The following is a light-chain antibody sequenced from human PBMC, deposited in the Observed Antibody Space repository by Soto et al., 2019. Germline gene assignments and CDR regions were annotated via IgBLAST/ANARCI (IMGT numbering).Light chain of an antibody. J-gene: IGKJ5*01. CDR2: AAS. V-gene: IGKV1-39*01. CDR3: QQSYSTSSIT. Sequence: DIQMTQSPSSLSASVGDRVTITCRASQSISSYLNWYQQKPGKAPKLLIYAASSLQSGVPSRFSGSGSGTDFTLTISSLQPEDFATYYCQQSYSTSSITFGQGTHWRL. CDR1: QSISSY.